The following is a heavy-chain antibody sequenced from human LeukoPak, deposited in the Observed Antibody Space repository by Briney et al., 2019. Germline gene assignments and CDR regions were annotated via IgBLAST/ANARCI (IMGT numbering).Heavy chain of an antibody. Sequence: SETLSLTCTVSGGSISSYYWSWIRQPPGKGLEWIGYIYDSGNTNYNPSLKSQVTISVDKSKNQFSLKLSFVTAADTAMYYCARSDYHNSGSHTVFDAFDIWGQGTRVTVSS. CDR2: IYDSGNT. D-gene: IGHD3-10*01. CDR1: GGSISSYY. J-gene: IGHJ3*02. V-gene: IGHV4-59*01. CDR3: ARSDYHNSGSHTVFDAFDI.